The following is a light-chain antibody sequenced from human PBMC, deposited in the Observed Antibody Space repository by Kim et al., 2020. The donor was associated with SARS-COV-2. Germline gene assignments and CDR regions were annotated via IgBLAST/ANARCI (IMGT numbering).Light chain of an antibody. Sequence: EIVLTQSPGTLSLSPGERATLSCRASQSVSSSYLAWYQQKPGQAPRLLIYGASSRATDIPDRFSGSGSGTDFTLTISRLEPEEFAVYYCKQDGSSTWTFGQGTKVDIK. CDR3: KQDGSSTWT. CDR2: GAS. V-gene: IGKV3-20*01. J-gene: IGKJ1*01. CDR1: QSVSSSY.